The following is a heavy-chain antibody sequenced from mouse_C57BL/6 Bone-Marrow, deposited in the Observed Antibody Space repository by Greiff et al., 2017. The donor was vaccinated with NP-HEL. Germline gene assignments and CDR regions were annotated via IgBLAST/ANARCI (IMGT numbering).Heavy chain of an antibody. Sequence: EVQRVESGPGLVKPSQSLSLTCSVTGYSITSGYYWNWIRQFPGNKLEWMGYISYDGSNNYNPSLKNRISITRDTSKNQFFLKLNSVTTEDTATYYCARWGYYGSSLYAMDYWGQGTSVTVSS. D-gene: IGHD1-1*01. V-gene: IGHV3-6*01. CDR2: ISYDGSN. J-gene: IGHJ4*01. CDR3: ARWGYYGSSLYAMDY. CDR1: GYSITSGYY.